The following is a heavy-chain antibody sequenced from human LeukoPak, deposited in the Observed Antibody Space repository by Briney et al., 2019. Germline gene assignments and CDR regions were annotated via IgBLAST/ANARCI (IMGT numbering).Heavy chain of an antibody. Sequence: PGGSLRLSCAASEFSVGSNYMTWVRQAPGKGLEWVSLIYSGGSTYYADSVKGRFTISRDNSKNTLYLQMNSLRAEDTAVYYCAKDGPYYDILTGYYSDFDYWGQGTLVTVSS. CDR2: IYSGGST. CDR3: AKDGPYYDILTGYYSDFDY. CDR1: EFSVGSNY. J-gene: IGHJ4*02. D-gene: IGHD3-9*01. V-gene: IGHV3-66*01.